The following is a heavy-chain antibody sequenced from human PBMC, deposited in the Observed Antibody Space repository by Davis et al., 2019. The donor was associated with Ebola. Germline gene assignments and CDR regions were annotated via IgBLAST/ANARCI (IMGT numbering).Heavy chain of an antibody. V-gene: IGHV3-66*02. CDR3: AKDNASGSSPNWFDP. Sequence: PGGSLRLSCAASGFTVSSNYMSWVRQAPGKGLEWVSVIYSGGSTYYADSVKGRFTISRDNSKNTLYLQMNSLRAEDTAVYYCAKDNASGSSPNWFDPWGQGTLVTVSS. D-gene: IGHD2-15*01. CDR2: IYSGGST. CDR1: GFTVSSNY. J-gene: IGHJ5*02.